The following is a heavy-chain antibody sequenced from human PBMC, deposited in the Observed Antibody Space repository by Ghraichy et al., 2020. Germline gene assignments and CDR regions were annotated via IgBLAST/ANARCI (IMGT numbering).Heavy chain of an antibody. D-gene: IGHD5-18*01. CDR1: GGSISSYY. CDR2: IYYSGST. Sequence: SETLSLTCTVSGGSISSYYWSWIRQPPGKGLEWIGYIYYSGSTNYNPSLKSRVTISVDTSENQFSLKLSSVTAADTAVYYCARDSLDTNAFDIWGQGTMVTVSS. CDR3: ARDSLDTNAFDI. V-gene: IGHV4-59*01. J-gene: IGHJ3*02.